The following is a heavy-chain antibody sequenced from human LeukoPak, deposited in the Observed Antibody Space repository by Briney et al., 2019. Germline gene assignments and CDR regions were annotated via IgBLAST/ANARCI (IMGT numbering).Heavy chain of an antibody. CDR1: GFTFTSYA. CDR2: ISGNGNSR. V-gene: IGHV3-23*01. J-gene: IGHJ4*02. CDR3: AKGSPSFDY. Sequence: GGSLRLSCAASGFTFTSYAMSWVRQAPGKGLQWVSTISGNGNSRKYADSVKGRFTIARDNSKNTLYLQMDSLRADDTAVYYCAKGSPSFDYWGQGTLVTVSS.